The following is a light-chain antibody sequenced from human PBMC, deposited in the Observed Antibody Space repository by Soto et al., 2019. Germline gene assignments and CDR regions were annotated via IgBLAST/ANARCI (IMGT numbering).Light chain of an antibody. Sequence: DIQMTQSPSSLSASVGDRVTITCRASQGISNYLAWYQQKPGKVPKLLIYAASTLQSGVPSRFSGSGSGTDFTLTISSLQPEDVATYYGQRYYSVPPLTFGGGTKVEIK. V-gene: IGKV1-27*01. CDR1: QGISNY. CDR2: AAS. J-gene: IGKJ4*01. CDR3: QRYYSVPPLT.